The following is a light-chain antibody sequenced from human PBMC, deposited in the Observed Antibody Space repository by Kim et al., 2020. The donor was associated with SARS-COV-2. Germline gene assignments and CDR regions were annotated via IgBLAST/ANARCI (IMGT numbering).Light chain of an antibody. CDR3: QSWDSSTVV. V-gene: IGLV3-1*01. CDR1: KLGDKY. CDR2: QDS. Sequence: VSPGQTTSISCSGDKLGDKYACWYQQKPGQSPVLVIYQDSQRPSGIPERFSGSNSGNTATLTISGTQAMDEADYYCQSWDSSTVVFGGGTQLTV. J-gene: IGLJ2*01.